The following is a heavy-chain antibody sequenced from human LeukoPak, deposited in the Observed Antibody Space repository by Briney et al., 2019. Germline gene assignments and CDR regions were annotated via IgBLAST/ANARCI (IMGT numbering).Heavy chain of an antibody. CDR3: AKEWEFHFDS. CDR1: GFTFSSYA. V-gene: IGHV3-30-3*01. J-gene: IGHJ4*02. Sequence: GGSLRLSCAASGFTFSSYAMHWVRQAPGKGLEWVAVISYDGSNKYYADSVKGRFTISRDNSKNTLSLQMNSLRAEDTAVYYCAKEWEFHFDSWGQGTLVTVSS. CDR2: ISYDGSNK. D-gene: IGHD1-26*01.